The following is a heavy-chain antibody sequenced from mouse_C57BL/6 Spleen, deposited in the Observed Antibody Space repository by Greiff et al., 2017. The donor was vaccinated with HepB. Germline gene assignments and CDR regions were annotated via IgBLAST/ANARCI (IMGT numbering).Heavy chain of an antibody. Sequence: QVQLQQPGAELVKPGASVKVSCKASGYTFTSYWMHWVKQRPGQGLEWIGRIHPSDSDTNYNQKFKGKATLTVDKSSSTAYMQLSSLTSEDSAVYYCAINYYGSSYDYFDHWGQGTTLTVSS. V-gene: IGHV1-74*01. J-gene: IGHJ2*01. CDR3: AINYYGSSYDYFDH. D-gene: IGHD1-1*01. CDR2: IHPSDSDT. CDR1: GYTFTSYW.